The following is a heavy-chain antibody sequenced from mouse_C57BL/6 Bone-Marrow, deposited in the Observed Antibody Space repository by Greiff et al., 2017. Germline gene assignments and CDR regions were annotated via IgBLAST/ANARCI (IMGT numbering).Heavy chain of an antibody. CDR3: TIWGNYGRKYWCAD. J-gene: IGHJ3*01. CDR2: IDPENGDT. V-gene: IGHV14-4*01. D-gene: IGHD1-1*01. Sequence: EVQLQPSGAELVRPGASVKLSCTASGFNITDDYMHWVKQRPEPGLEWIGWIDPENGDTEYASKFQGTATITADTSSNAAYLQLSILTSVDTAVYYCTIWGNYGRKYWCADGGQGTLVTVSA. CDR1: GFNITDDY.